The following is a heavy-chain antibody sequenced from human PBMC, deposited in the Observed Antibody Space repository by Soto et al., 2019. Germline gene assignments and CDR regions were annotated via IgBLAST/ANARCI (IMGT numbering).Heavy chain of an antibody. D-gene: IGHD1-7*01. V-gene: IGHV1-2*04. CDR2: INPNSGGT. J-gene: IGHJ6*03. CDR1: GYTFTGYY. CDR3: ARVQSITGTTGYYYYYMDV. Sequence: ASVKVSCKASGYTFTGYYMHWVRQAPGQGLEWMGWINPNSGGTNYAQKFQGWVTMTRDTSISTAYMELSSLRSEDTAVYYCARVQSITGTTGYYYYYMDVWGKGTTVTVSS.